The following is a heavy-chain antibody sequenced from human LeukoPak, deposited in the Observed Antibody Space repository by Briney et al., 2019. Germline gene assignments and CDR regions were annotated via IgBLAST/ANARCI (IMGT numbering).Heavy chain of an antibody. CDR3: ARVTYSSSLFDY. V-gene: IGHV1-2*02. J-gene: IGHJ4*02. Sequence: GASVKVSCKASGYTFTGYYMHWVRQAPGQGLEWMGWINPNSDGTNYAQKFQGRVTMTRDTSISTAYMELSRLRSDDTAVYYCARVTYSSSLFDYWGQGTLVTVSS. D-gene: IGHD6-13*01. CDR2: INPNSDGT. CDR1: GYTFTGYY.